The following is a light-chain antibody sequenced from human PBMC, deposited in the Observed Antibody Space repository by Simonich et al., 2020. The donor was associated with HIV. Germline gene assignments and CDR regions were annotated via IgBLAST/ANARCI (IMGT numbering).Light chain of an antibody. CDR3: QQYNNWPPWT. J-gene: IGKJ1*01. CDR2: AAS. V-gene: IGKV1-6*01. Sequence: IQMTQSPSTLSASVGDRVTITCRASQGIRNDLGWYQQKPGKAPKLLIYAASSLQSGVPSRFSGSGSGTDFTLTISSLQSEDFAVYYCQQYNNWPPWTFGQGTKVEIK. CDR1: QGIRND.